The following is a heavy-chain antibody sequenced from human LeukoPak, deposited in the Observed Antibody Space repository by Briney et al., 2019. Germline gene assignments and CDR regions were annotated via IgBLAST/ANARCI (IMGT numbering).Heavy chain of an antibody. D-gene: IGHD3-10*01. J-gene: IGHJ4*02. CDR3: ATYYGSGSYYNVRFDY. Sequence: GESLKISCQGFGYSFTNYWIAWVRQMPGRGLEWKGIIYPGDSDTRYSPSFQGQVTISADKSISTAYLQWSSLKASDTAMYYCATYYGSGSYYNVRFDYWGQGTLVTVSS. V-gene: IGHV5-51*01. CDR1: GYSFTNYW. CDR2: IYPGDSDT.